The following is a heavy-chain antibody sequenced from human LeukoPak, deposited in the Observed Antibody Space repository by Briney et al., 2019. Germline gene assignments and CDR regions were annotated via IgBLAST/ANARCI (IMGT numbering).Heavy chain of an antibody. J-gene: IGHJ6*02. V-gene: IGHV3-7*01. CDR3: ANHRAAARDYYYYYGMDV. Sequence: GGSLRLSCAGSGFIFSNNWMSWVRQAPGKGLEWVANIKGDGSETYYVDSVKGRFTISRDNTRNSLYLQMNSLRAEDTAVYYCANHRAAARDYYYYYGMDVWGQGTTVTVSS. CDR1: GFIFSNNW. D-gene: IGHD6-13*01. CDR2: IKGDGSET.